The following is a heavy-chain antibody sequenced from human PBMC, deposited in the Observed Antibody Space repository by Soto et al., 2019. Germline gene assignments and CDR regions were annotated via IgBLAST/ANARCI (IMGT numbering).Heavy chain of an antibody. J-gene: IGHJ5*02. CDR2: TLYSGRT. CDR1: GASISSGW. V-gene: IGHV4-4*02. CDR3: SSRVTDAPT. Sequence: QVQLQESGPGLVKPSGTLSLTCAVSGASISSGWWTWVRQPPGKGLEWIGETLYSGRTNYNSSLNSRVTISIAKSKQQFSLNLSSVTAADTAVYYCSSRVTDAPTWGQGTLVTVSS. D-gene: IGHD3-10*01.